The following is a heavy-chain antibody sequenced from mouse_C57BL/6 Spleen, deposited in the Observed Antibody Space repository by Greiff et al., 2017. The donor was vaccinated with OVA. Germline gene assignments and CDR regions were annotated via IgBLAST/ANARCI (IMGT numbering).Heavy chain of an antibody. CDR3: ARAPYGSSYLDY. J-gene: IGHJ2*01. D-gene: IGHD1-1*01. CDR1: GYAFSSYW. V-gene: IGHV1-80*01. Sequence: QVQLQQSGAELVKPGASVKISCKASGYAFSSYWMNWVKQRPGKGLEWIGQIYPGDGDTNYNGKFKGKATLTADKSSSTAYMQLSSLTSEDSAVYFCARAPYGSSYLDYWGQGTTLTVSS. CDR2: IYPGDGDT.